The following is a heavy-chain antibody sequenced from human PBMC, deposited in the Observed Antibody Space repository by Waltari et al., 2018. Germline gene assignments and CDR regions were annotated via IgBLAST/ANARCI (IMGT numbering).Heavy chain of an antibody. D-gene: IGHD6-6*01. CDR1: GYTFTSYG. Sequence: QVQLVQSGAEVKKPGASVKVSCKASGYTFTSYGISWVRQAPGQGLEWMGWISAYNGNTRHAQKLQGRVTRTTDTSTSTAYMELRSLRSDDTAVYDCARQLVYSSSLYYYYYGMDVWGQGTTVTVSS. J-gene: IGHJ6*02. CDR2: ISAYNGNT. CDR3: ARQLVYSSSLYYYYYGMDV. V-gene: IGHV1-18*04.